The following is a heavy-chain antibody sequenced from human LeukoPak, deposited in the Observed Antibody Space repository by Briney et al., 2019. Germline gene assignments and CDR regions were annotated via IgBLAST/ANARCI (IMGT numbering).Heavy chain of an antibody. J-gene: IGHJ4*02. CDR2: IGSDGRST. V-gene: IGHV3-64*01. Sequence: PVGSLRLSCAASGVTFYTYAIDCVRQAPGKGLECVSGIGSDGRSTYYANSVKGRFTISRDNSENTVYLQMGSLRGEDMAVYYCARLSSSGWRNFDYWGQGTLVTVSS. CDR3: ARLSSSGWRNFDY. CDR1: GVTFYTYA. D-gene: IGHD6-19*01.